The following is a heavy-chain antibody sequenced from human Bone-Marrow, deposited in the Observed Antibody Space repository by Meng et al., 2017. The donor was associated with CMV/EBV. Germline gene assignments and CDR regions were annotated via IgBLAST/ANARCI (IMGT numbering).Heavy chain of an antibody. CDR3: ARYKTDGYNRGRWFDP. CDR2: IIPIFGTA. J-gene: IGHJ5*02. Sequence: SVKVSCKASGGTFSSYAISWVRQAPGQGLEWMGGIIPIFGTANYAQKFQGRVTITTDESTSTAYMELSSLRSEDTAVYYCARYKTDGYNRGRWFDPRGQGTLVTVSS. D-gene: IGHD5-24*01. CDR1: GGTFSSYA. V-gene: IGHV1-69*05.